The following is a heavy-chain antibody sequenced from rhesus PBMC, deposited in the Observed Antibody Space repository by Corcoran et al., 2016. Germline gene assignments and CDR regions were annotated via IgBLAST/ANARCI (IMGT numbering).Heavy chain of an antibody. CDR2: IWYDGSKK. CDR1: GLTFSNYG. CDR3: VKDLKDV. J-gene: IGHJ5-2*02. V-gene: IGHV3-54*02. Sequence: EVQLVESGGGLVQPGWSLRLSCAAYGLTFSNYGMHWVRQAQGKGLEWVAVIWYDGSKKYYEDSVKDRFTISRDNSKNMLYLQMNNLRVEDMAVYYCVKDLKDVWGRGVLVTVSS.